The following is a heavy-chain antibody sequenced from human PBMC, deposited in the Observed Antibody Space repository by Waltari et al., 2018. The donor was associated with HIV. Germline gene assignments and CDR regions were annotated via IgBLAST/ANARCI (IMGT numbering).Heavy chain of an antibody. CDR1: GYSISSGYY. J-gene: IGHJ4*02. Sequence: QVQLQESGPGLVKPSETLSLTCTVSGYSISSGYYWGWIRQPPGKGLEWIGSIYHSGSTYYSPSRKSRVTISVDTSKNQCSLKLSSVTAADTAVYYCARDHLEYSSSSPPGYWGQGTLVTVSS. V-gene: IGHV4-38-2*02. CDR3: ARDHLEYSSSSPPGY. CDR2: IYHSGST. D-gene: IGHD6-6*01.